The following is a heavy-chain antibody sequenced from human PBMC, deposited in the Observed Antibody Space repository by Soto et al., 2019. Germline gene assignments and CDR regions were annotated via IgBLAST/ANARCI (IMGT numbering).Heavy chain of an antibody. Sequence: SETLSLTCTVSGGSISSSSYYWGWIHQPPGKGLEWIGSIYYSGSTYYNPSLKSRVTISVDTSKNQFSLKLSSVTAADTAVYYCARRGMAAAGYWYFDLWGRGTLVTVSS. CDR2: IYYSGST. CDR1: GGSISSSSYY. V-gene: IGHV4-39*01. D-gene: IGHD6-13*01. J-gene: IGHJ2*01. CDR3: ARRGMAAAGYWYFDL.